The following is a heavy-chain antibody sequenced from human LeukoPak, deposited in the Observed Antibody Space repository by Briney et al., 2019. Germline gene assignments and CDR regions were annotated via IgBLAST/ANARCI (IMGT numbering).Heavy chain of an antibody. CDR1: GFTFSDYW. CDR3: ARITRPRGGSSGVLEP. Sequence: GGFLRLSCAASGFTFSDYWMQWVRQAPGKGLVWVSRVNNDGSSTVYADSVKGRFTISRDNAKNTVYLQMNSLRAEDTAVYYCARITRPRGGSSGVLEPWGQGTLVTVSS. J-gene: IGHJ5*02. D-gene: IGHD3-16*01. V-gene: IGHV3-74*01. CDR2: VNNDGSST.